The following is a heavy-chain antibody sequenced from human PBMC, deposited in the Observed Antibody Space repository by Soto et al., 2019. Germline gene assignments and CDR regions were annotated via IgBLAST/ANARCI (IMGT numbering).Heavy chain of an antibody. CDR3: ARGGSGGAEYFQH. V-gene: IGHV4-30-4*08. J-gene: IGHJ1*01. Sequence: QVQLQESGPGLVEPSQTLSLTCTVSGGSIGSTDSYWSWIRRPPGKGLEWIGYIYYTGGTFYNPSLKSRLTIALETSSNQFSLTLPSVTATDTGIYYCARGGSGGAEYFQHWGQGTLVAVSS. D-gene: IGHD6-25*01. CDR2: IYYTGGT. CDR1: GGSIGSTDSY.